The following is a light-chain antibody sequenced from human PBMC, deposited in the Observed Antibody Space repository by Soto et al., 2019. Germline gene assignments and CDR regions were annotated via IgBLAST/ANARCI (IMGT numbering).Light chain of an antibody. CDR1: SSDVGGYNS. V-gene: IGLV2-8*01. Sequence: QSVLTQPPSAPGSPGQSVTISCTGTSSDVGGYNSVSWYQQHPGKAPKLMTYEVNKRPSGVPDRFSGSKSGNTASLTVSGLQADDEADYYCSSYAGINNLVFGGGTKLTVL. CDR2: EVN. J-gene: IGLJ3*02. CDR3: SSYAGINNLV.